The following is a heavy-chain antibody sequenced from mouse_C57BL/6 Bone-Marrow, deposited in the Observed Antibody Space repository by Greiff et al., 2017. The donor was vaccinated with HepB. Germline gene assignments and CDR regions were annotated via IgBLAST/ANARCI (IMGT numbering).Heavy chain of an antibody. CDR2: IYPGDGDT. CDR3: ARGGGTTGLYAMDY. V-gene: IGHV1-80*01. CDR1: GYAFSSYW. Sequence: VQLVESGAELVKPGASVKISCKASGYAFSSYWMNWVKQRPGKGLEWIGQIYPGDGDTNYNGKFKGKATLTADKSSSTAYMQLSSLTSEDSAVYFCARGGGTTGLYAMDYWGQGTSVTVSS. D-gene: IGHD1-1*01. J-gene: IGHJ4*01.